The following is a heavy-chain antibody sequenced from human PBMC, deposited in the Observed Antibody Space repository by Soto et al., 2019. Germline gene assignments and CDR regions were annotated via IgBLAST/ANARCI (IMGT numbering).Heavy chain of an antibody. CDR3: ARGRSSTSPSPIGY. Sequence: QVQLQESGPGLVKPSQTLSLTCTVPGGSISSGGYYWSWIRQHPGKGLEWIGYIYYSGSTYYNPTLNSRVIISVDTSKTQFSLKLSSVTAAHTAVYYCARGRSSTSPSPIGYWGQGALVTVAS. CDR1: GGSISSGGYY. CDR2: IYYSGST. V-gene: IGHV4-31*03. J-gene: IGHJ4*02. D-gene: IGHD2-2*01.